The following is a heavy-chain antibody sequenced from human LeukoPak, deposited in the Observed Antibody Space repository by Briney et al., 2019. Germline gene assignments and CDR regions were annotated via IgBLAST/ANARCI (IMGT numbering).Heavy chain of an antibody. Sequence: GGSLRLSCAASGFTFSSYGMHWVRQAPGKGLEWVAVIWYGGSNKYYADSVEGRFTISRDNSKNTLYLQMNSLRAEDTAVYYCARDQSIAVASAGYWGQGTLVTVSS. J-gene: IGHJ4*02. CDR2: IWYGGSNK. CDR1: GFTFSSYG. V-gene: IGHV3-33*01. D-gene: IGHD6-19*01. CDR3: ARDQSIAVASAGY.